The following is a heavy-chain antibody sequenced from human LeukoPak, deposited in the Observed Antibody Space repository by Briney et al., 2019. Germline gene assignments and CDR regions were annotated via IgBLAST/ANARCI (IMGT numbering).Heavy chain of an antibody. CDR1: GYSISSGYY. J-gene: IGHJ4*02. CDR2: IYHSGST. D-gene: IGHD3-22*01. V-gene: IGHV4-38-2*02. CDR3: AGDVPGRDYYDSSGPG. Sequence: KSSETLSLTCTVSGYSISSGYYWGWIRQPPGKGLEWIGSIYHSGSTYYNPSLKSRVTISVDTSKNQFSLKLSSVTAADTAVYYCAGDVPGRDYYDSSGPGWGQGTLATVSS.